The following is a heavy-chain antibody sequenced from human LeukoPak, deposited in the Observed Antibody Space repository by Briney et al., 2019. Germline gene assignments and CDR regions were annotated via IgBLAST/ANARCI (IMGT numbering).Heavy chain of an antibody. D-gene: IGHD3-3*01. CDR1: GFTVSSNY. CDR3: AKEGGRGDFWSGYNRPVDY. J-gene: IGHJ4*02. V-gene: IGHV3-53*01. Sequence: GGSLRLSCAASGFTVSSNYMSWVRQAPGKGLEWVSVIYSGGSTYYADSVKGRFTISRDNSKNTLYLQMNSLRAEDTAVYYCAKEGGRGDFWSGYNRPVDYWGQGTLVTVSS. CDR2: IYSGGST.